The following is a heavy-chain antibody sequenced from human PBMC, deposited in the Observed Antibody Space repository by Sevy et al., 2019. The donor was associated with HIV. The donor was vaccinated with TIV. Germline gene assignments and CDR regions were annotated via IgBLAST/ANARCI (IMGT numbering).Heavy chain of an antibody. CDR1: GFIFRNPG. D-gene: IGHD1-26*01. V-gene: IGHV3-15*01. J-gene: IGHJ4*02. Sequence: GGSLSLSFGASGFIFRNPGLGGVAKAPGKGLEWVGGIKRKADGGTPDSAEPVKGTFTISRDDSINTLYLQMNSLRTDDTAVYYCGYSEYGYYYDYWGQGTLVTVSS. CDR2: IKRKADGGTP. CDR3: GYSEYGYYYDY.